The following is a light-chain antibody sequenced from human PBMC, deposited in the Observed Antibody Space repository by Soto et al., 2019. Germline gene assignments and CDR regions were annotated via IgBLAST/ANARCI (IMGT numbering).Light chain of an antibody. Sequence: EIVLTQSPATLSVSPGERATLSCRASQSLSSNLAWYQQRPGQAPRLLIYGASIRATGIPARFIGSGSGTEFTLTISSLQSEDFATYYCQQYNSYSQTFGQGTKVDIK. V-gene: IGKV3-15*01. CDR2: GAS. J-gene: IGKJ1*01. CDR3: QQYNSYSQT. CDR1: QSLSSN.